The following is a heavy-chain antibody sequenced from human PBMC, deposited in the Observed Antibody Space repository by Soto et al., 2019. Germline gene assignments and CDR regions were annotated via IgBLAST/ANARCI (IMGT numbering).Heavy chain of an antibody. D-gene: IGHD5-12*01. CDR3: VREEMAKNTFRYFGY. V-gene: IGHV1-69*12. Sequence: QVQLVQSGAEVKKPGSSVKVSCKASGGTFSSYAISWVRQAPGQGLEWMGGIIPIFGTANYAQKVQGRVTITADDSKSTAYMELSSLITEDTAVYYCVREEMAKNTFRYFGYWGQGALVTVS. J-gene: IGHJ4*02. CDR1: GGTFSSYA. CDR2: IIPIFGTA.